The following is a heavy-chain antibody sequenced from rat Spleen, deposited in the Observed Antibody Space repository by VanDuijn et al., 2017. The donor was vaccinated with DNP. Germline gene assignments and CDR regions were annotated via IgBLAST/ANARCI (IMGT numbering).Heavy chain of an antibody. CDR1: GFTFNKYW. J-gene: IGHJ3*01. V-gene: IGHV5-31*01. CDR3: ATSPGPNWFAY. CDR2: ITSSGGST. D-gene: IGHD1-4*01. Sequence: EVQLVESRGDLVQPGRSLKLSCVASGFTFNKYWMTWIRQVPGKGLEWVAAITSSGGSTYYPDSVKGRFTISRDNAKSTLYLQMDSLRSEDTATYYCATSPGPNWFAYWGQGTLVTVSS.